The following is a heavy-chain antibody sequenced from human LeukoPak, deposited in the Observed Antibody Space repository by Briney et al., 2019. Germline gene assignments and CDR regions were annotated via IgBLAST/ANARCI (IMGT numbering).Heavy chain of an antibody. CDR1: GFTFDDYA. J-gene: IGHJ4*02. D-gene: IGHD2-2*01. V-gene: IGHV3-43*02. CDR2: ISGDGGST. CDR3: AKADIVVVPANVDY. Sequence: GGSLRLSCAASGFTFDDYAMHWVRQAPGKGLEWVSLISGDGGSTYYADSVKGGFTISRDNSKNTLYLQMNSLRAEDTAVYYCAKADIVVVPANVDYWGQGTLVTVSS.